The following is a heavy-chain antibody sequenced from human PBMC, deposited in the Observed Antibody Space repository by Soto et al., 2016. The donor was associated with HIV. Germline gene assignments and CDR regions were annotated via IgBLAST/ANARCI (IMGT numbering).Heavy chain of an antibody. Sequence: EVQLVESGGGLVQPGGSLRLSCAASGFTFSSYSMNWVRQAPGKGLEWVSYISSSSSTIYYADSVKGRFTISRDNAKNSLYLQMNSLRAEDTAVYYCARPYSGYDVGGADFDYWGQGTLVTVSS. CDR1: GFTFSSYS. CDR3: ARPYSGYDVGGADFDY. J-gene: IGHJ4*02. V-gene: IGHV3-48*04. D-gene: IGHD5-12*01. CDR2: ISSSSSTI.